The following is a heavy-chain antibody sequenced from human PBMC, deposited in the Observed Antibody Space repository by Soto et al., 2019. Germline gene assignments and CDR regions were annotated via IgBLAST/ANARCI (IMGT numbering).Heavy chain of an antibody. D-gene: IGHD3-9*01. CDR2: ISAYNGNT. Sequence: QVPLVQSGAEVKKPGASVKVSCKASGYTFTSYGISWVRQAPGQGLEWMGWISAYNGNTNYAQKLQGRVTMTTDTSTSTAYMELRSLRSDDTAVYYCARDVGYFDWLTTSSTDYYYGMDVWGQGTTVTVSS. CDR3: ARDVGYFDWLTTSSTDYYYGMDV. CDR1: GYTFTSYG. J-gene: IGHJ6*02. V-gene: IGHV1-18*01.